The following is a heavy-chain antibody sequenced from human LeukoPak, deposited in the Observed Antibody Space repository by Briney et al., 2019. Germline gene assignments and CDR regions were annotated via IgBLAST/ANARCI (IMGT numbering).Heavy chain of an antibody. V-gene: IGHV1-24*01. J-gene: IGHJ4*02. CDR2: FDVRDAKT. CDR3: AAGRPYSLLDY. D-gene: IGHD5-18*01. Sequence: GASVKVSCTVSGSSLTELSLYWVRQAPGKGLEWMGGFDVRDAKTFYAQKFQGRVTMTEDLSTDTAYMELSSLRSDDTAFYYCAAGRPYSLLDYWGQGTLLTVSS. CDR1: GSSLTELS.